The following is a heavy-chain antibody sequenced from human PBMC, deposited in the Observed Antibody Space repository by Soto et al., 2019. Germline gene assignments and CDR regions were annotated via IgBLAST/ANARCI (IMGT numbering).Heavy chain of an antibody. CDR3: ARQGEQQLPEYWYFDL. J-gene: IGHJ2*01. CDR2: IYYSGST. CDR1: GGSISSYY. Sequence: QVQLQESGPGLLKPSETLSLTCTVSGGSISSYYWSWIRQPPGKGLEWIGYIYYSGSTNYNPSLKSRVTIAVDTSKNQFSLQLSSVTAAAKAVYYCARQGEQQLPEYWYFDLWGRGTLVTVSS. D-gene: IGHD6-13*01. V-gene: IGHV4-59*08.